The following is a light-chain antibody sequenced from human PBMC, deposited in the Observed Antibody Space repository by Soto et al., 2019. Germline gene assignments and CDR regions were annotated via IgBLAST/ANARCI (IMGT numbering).Light chain of an antibody. CDR1: SSDIGRYNY. V-gene: IGLV2-14*03. J-gene: IGLJ2*01. CDR2: DVS. CDR3: GSYTSSSTLVV. Sequence: QSALTQPASVSGSPGQSITISCTGTSSDIGRYNYVSWYQHSPGKAPKLIIYDVSDRPSGVSNRFSGSKSGTTASLTISGLQAEDEADYYCGSYTSSSTLVVFGGGTKLTVL.